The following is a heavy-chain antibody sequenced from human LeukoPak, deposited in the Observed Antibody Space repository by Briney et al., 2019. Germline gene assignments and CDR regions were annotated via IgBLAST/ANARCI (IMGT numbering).Heavy chain of an antibody. D-gene: IGHD2-8*01. J-gene: IGHJ4*02. V-gene: IGHV1-2*02. CDR1: GYTFTDYY. CDR2: INPTSGGT. Sequence: ASVKVSCKASGYTFTDYYMHWVRQAPGQGLEWMGWINPTSGGTKYAQKSQGRVTMTRDTSITTAYMELSRLTSDDTAVYYCARLDTITNAFDYWGQGTLVTVSS. CDR3: ARLDTITNAFDY.